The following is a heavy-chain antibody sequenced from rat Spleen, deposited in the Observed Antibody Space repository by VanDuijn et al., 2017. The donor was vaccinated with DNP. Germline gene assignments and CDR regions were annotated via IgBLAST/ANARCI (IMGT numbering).Heavy chain of an antibody. D-gene: IGHD4-3*01. Sequence: VQLQESGPGLVKPSQSLSLTCSVTGYSITRNYWGWIRKFPGSKMEWIGHINYSGITTYNPSLKSRIYITRDTSKNQFFLHLNSVTTEDTATYYCARQNIVRDWFFDFWGPGTMVTVSS. CDR2: INYSGIT. V-gene: IGHV3-1*01. CDR3: ARQNIVRDWFFDF. J-gene: IGHJ1*01. CDR1: GYSITRNY.